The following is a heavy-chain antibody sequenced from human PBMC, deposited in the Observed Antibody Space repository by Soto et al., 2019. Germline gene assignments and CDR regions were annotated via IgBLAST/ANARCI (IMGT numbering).Heavy chain of an antibody. CDR2: IIPIFGTA. CDR3: ARGPAFLLTFGGVRGWYFDY. CDR1: GGTFSSYA. D-gene: IGHD3-16*01. V-gene: IGHV1-69*06. Sequence: QVPLVQSGAEVKKPGSSVKVSCKASGGTFSSYAISWVRQAPGQGLEWMGGIIPIFGTANYAQKFQGRVTITADKSTRTAYMGLRSLRSEARAVYYCARGPAFLLTFGGVRGWYFDYWGQGTLVTVSS. J-gene: IGHJ4*02.